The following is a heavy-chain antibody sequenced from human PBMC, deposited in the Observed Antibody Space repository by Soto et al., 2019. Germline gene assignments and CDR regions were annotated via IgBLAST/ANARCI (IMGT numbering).Heavy chain of an antibody. CDR2: INTRRGDT. CDR1: GYTFSAYF. J-gene: IGHJ6*01. Sequence: ASVKVSCKASGYTFSAYFMNWVRQAPGQGLEWLGWINTRRGDTQYAQKFQGRVTLTTDTSIRTAYVELSSLKSDDTAMYYCERGASTVCSKGVCPSLHNTETALRGQATT. D-gene: IGHD4-4*01. V-gene: IGHV1-2*02. CDR3: ERGASTVCSKGVCPSLHNTETAL.